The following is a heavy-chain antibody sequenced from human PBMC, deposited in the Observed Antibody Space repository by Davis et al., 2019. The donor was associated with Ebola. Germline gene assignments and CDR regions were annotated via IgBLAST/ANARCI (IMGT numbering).Heavy chain of an antibody. CDR3: ARDRWGGGGDWFDP. Sequence: SETLSLTCTVSGGSISSYYWSWIRQPPGKGLEWIGYIYYSGSTNYNPSLTSRVTISVDTSKNQFSLKLSSVTAADTAVYYCARDRWGGGGDWFDPWGQGTLVTVSS. D-gene: IGHD3-10*01. CDR1: GGSISSYY. V-gene: IGHV4-59*01. J-gene: IGHJ5*02. CDR2: IYYSGST.